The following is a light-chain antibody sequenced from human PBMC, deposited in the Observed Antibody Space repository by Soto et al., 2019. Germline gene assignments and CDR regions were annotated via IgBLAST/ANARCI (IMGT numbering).Light chain of an antibody. CDR2: AAS. CDR1: QSISSY. CDR3: QQSYSTPPT. J-gene: IGKJ5*01. Sequence: DIAMTQSPSSLSASVGDRVTITCRASQSISSYLNWYQQKPGKAPKLLIYAASSLQSGVPSRFSGSGSGTDFTLTISSLQPEDFATYYCQQSYSTPPTFGQGTRLEI. V-gene: IGKV1-39*01.